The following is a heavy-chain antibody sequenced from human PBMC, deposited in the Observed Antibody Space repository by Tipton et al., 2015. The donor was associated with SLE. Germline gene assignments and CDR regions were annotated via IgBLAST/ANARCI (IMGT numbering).Heavy chain of an antibody. CDR1: GGSVSSYY. Sequence: TLSLTCIVSGGSVSSYYWSWIRQPPGKGLEWIGYMYYSGSTNYNPSLKSRVTMSIDTSKRQFSLKLSSVTAADTAVYYCARQSPPSTYYYDSSGYCYLEPVEMWGRRTMV. V-gene: IGHV4-59*08. CDR2: MYYSGST. J-gene: IGHJ3*01. D-gene: IGHD3-22*01. CDR3: ARQSPPSTYYYDSSGYCYLEPVEM.